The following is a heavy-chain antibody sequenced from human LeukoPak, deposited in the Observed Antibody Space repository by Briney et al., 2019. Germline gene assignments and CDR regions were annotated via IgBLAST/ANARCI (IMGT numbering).Heavy chain of an antibody. J-gene: IGHJ6*02. D-gene: IGHD3-16*01. CDR1: GFTFRTRG. CDR2: IWSDGSEK. CDR3: ARAGFGEFPTPPGNYGMDV. V-gene: IGHV3-33*01. Sequence: TGGSLRLSCAASGFTFRTRGMHWVRQTPGKGLEWVAVIWSDGSEKYYADAVKGRFTISRENSKNTLYLQMDSLRAEDTAVYYCARAGFGEFPTPPGNYGMDVWGQGTTVTVSS.